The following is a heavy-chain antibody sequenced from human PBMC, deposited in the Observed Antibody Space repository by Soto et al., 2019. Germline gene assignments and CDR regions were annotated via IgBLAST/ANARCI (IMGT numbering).Heavy chain of an antibody. D-gene: IGHD3-10*01. CDR1: GFTFSSYG. CDR2: ISYDGSNK. J-gene: IGHJ4*02. Sequence: QVQLVESGGGVVQPGRSLRLSCAASGFTFSSYGMHWVRQAPGKGLEWVAVISYDGSNKYYADSVKGRFTISRDNSKNTLNLQMTSLRAEDTVVYYCAKGRGLGSYYLGYYFDYWGEGTLVTVSS. CDR3: AKGRGLGSYYLGYYFDY. V-gene: IGHV3-30*18.